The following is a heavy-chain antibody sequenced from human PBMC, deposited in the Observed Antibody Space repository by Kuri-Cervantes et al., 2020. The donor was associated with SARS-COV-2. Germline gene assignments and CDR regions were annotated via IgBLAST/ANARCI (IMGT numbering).Heavy chain of an antibody. CDR3: AGDFGYCSGGSCSEDAFDI. Sequence: ESLKISCTVSGGSISSYYWSWIRQPPGKGLEWIGYIYYSGSTNYNPSLKSRVTISVDTSKNQFSLKLSSVTAADTAVYYCAGDFGYCSGGSCSEDAFDIWGQGTMVTVSS. CDR2: IYYSGST. D-gene: IGHD2-15*01. J-gene: IGHJ3*02. V-gene: IGHV4-59*01. CDR1: GGSISSYY.